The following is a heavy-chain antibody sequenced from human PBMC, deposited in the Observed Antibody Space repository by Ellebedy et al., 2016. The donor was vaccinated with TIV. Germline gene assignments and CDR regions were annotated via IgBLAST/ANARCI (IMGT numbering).Heavy chain of an antibody. V-gene: IGHV3-33*01. Sequence: GESLKISCAASGFTFSSYGMHWVRQAPGKGLEWVAVIWYDGSNKYYADSVKGRFTISRDNSKNTLYLQMNSLRAEDTAVYYCARVFRAGRDYNWFDPWGQGTLVTVSS. CDR2: IWYDGSNK. CDR3: ARVFRAGRDYNWFDP. CDR1: GFTFSSYG. J-gene: IGHJ5*02. D-gene: IGHD6-13*01.